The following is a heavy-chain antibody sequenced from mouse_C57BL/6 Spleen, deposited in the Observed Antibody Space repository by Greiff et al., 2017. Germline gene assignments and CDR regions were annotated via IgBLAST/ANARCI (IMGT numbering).Heavy chain of an antibody. CDR3: ARSYDGYWGAMDY. J-gene: IGHJ4*01. V-gene: IGHV3-8*01. CDR1: GYSITSDY. D-gene: IGHD2-3*01. Sequence: EVKLVESGPGLAKPSQTLSLTCSVTGYSITSDYWNWIRKFPGNKLEHMGYISYSGSTYYNPSLKSRISITRDTSKNQYYLQLNSVTTEDTATYYCARSYDGYWGAMDYWGQGTSVTVSS. CDR2: ISYSGST.